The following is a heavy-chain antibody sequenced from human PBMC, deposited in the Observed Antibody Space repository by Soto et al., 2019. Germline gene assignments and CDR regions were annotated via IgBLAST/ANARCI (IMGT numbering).Heavy chain of an antibody. V-gene: IGHV1-46*01. CDR2: INPSGGST. CDR3: AREGREYSSSWYWPRHTPGSNWFDP. J-gene: IGHJ5*02. D-gene: IGHD6-13*01. Sequence: ASVKVSCKASGYTFTSYYMHWVRQAPGQGLEWMGIINPSGGSTSYAQKFQGRVTMTRDTSTSTVYMELSSLRSEDTAVYYCAREGREYSSSWYWPRHTPGSNWFDPWGQGTLVTVSS. CDR1: GYTFTSYY.